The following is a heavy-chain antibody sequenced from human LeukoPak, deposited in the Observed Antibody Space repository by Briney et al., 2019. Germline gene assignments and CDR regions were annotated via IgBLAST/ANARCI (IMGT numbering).Heavy chain of an antibody. CDR1: GYTFTSYY. V-gene: IGHV1-69*05. J-gene: IGHJ4*02. D-gene: IGHD3-22*01. CDR3: ARGSYYDSSGYYDYFDY. Sequence: GASVKVSCKASGYTFTSYYMHWVRQAPGQGLEWMGRIIPIFGTANYAQKFQGRVTITTDESTSTAYMELSSLRSEDTAVYYCARGSYYDSSGYYDYFDYWGQGTLVTVSS. CDR2: IIPIFGTA.